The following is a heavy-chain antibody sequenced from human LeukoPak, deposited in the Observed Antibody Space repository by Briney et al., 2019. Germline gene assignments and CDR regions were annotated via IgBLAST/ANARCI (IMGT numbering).Heavy chain of an antibody. CDR3: ARHGTGVPAASDAFDI. J-gene: IGHJ3*02. V-gene: IGHV4-38-2*02. CDR1: GYSISSGYY. D-gene: IGHD2-2*01. CDR2: IYHSGST. Sequence: PSETLSLTRTVSGYSISSGYYWGWIRQPPGKGLEWMGSIYHSGSTYYNPSLKSRVTISVDTSKNQFSLKLSSVTAADTAVYYCARHGTGVPAASDAFDIWGQGTIVTVSS.